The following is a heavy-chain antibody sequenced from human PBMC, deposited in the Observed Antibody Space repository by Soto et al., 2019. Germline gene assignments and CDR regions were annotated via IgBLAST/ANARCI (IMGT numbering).Heavy chain of an antibody. CDR2: ISAYNGNT. CDR3: ARVREWLPLFDP. Sequence: GASVKVSCKTSGYTFTSYGISWVRQATGQGLEWMGWISAYNGNTNYAQKLQGRVTMTTDTSTSTAYMELRSLRSDDTAVYYFARVREWLPLFDPWGQGTLVTVSS. D-gene: IGHD3-3*01. V-gene: IGHV1-18*01. CDR1: GYTFTSYG. J-gene: IGHJ5*02.